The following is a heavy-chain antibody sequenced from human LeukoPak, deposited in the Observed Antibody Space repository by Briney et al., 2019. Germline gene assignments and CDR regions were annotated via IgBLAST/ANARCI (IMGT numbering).Heavy chain of an antibody. Sequence: GGSLRLSCAASGFTVSIKYMSWVRQAPGKGLEWVSVIYSGGPTYHADSVEGRFTISRDTSKNTLYLQRNSLRAEDTAVYYCARVRVGAPGYYFDYWGQGTLVTVSS. CDR2: IYSGGPT. J-gene: IGHJ4*02. CDR3: ARVRVGAPGYYFDY. V-gene: IGHV3-53*01. D-gene: IGHD1-26*01. CDR1: GFTVSIKY.